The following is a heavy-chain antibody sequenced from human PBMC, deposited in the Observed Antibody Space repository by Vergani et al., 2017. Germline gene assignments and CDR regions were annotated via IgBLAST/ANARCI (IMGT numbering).Heavy chain of an antibody. CDR3: TTDYTVGATREDY. Sequence: ELQLVESGGGLVKPGGSLRLSCAASGFTLGNAWMSWVRQAPGKGLEWVGRIKSKTDGGTTDYAAPGKGRFTISRDEYKNTLYLQMNSLKTEDTAVYYCTTDYTVGATREDYWGQGTLVTVSS. J-gene: IGHJ4*02. V-gene: IGHV3-15*01. D-gene: IGHD1-26*01. CDR1: GFTLGNAW. CDR2: IKSKTDGGTT.